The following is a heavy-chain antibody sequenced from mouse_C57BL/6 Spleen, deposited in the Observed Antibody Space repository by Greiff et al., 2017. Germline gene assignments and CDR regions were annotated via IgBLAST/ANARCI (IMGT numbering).Heavy chain of an antibody. J-gene: IGHJ4*01. CDR2: IDPSDSYP. Sequence: QVQLQQPGAELVMPGASVKLSCKASGYTFTSYWMHWVKQRPGQGLAWIGEIDPSDSYPTYNQKFKGKSTLTVDKSSSTAYMQLSSLTSEDSAVYDCARVGSLGAMDYWGQGTSVTVSS. V-gene: IGHV1-69*01. CDR1: GYTFTSYW. D-gene: IGHD6-2*01. CDR3: ARVGSLGAMDY.